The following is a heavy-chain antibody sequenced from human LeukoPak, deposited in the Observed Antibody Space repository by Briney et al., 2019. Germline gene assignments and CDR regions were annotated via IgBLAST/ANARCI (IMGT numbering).Heavy chain of an antibody. V-gene: IGHV4-59*08. CDR2: FYHTGNT. Sequence: PSETLSLTCAVSGGTISGYSWSWIRQPPGKGLEYIGYFYHTGNTNYNPSLKSRVTISIDTSKNHFSLKLSSVTAADTAVYYCARLGAGPTYYDFWSGYSSFYFDYWGQGTLVTVSS. CDR3: ARLGAGPTYYDFWSGYSSFYFDY. D-gene: IGHD3-3*01. CDR1: GGTISGYS. J-gene: IGHJ4*02.